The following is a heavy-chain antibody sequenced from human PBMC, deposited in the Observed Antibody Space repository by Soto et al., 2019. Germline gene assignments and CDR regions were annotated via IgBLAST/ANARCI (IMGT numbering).Heavy chain of an antibody. CDR3: ARDYSSTSYGFDS. CDR1: GFTFSSHG. J-gene: IGHJ4*02. V-gene: IGHV3-33*01. Sequence: QVQMVESGGVVVQPGRSLRLSCAASGFTFSSHGMHWVRQAPCKGLERVAVIYYDGSNEYYADSVKGRFTISRDNSKNTLYLQMNSLRAEDTAVYYCARDYSSTSYGFDSWGQGTLVTVAS. CDR2: IYYDGSNE. D-gene: IGHD6-13*01.